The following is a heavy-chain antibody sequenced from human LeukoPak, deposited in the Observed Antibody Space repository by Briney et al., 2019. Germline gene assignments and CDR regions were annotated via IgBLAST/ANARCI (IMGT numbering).Heavy chain of an antibody. CDR2: MNPNSGNT. D-gene: IGHD3-3*01. Sequence: ASVKVPCKASGYTFTSYDINWVRQATGQGLEWMGWMNPNSGNTGYAQKFQGRVTMTRNTSISTAYMELSSLRSEDTAVYYCARAESGYYSYYYYYGMDVWGQGTTVTVSS. J-gene: IGHJ6*02. CDR1: GYTFTSYD. CDR3: ARAESGYYSYYYYYGMDV. V-gene: IGHV1-8*01.